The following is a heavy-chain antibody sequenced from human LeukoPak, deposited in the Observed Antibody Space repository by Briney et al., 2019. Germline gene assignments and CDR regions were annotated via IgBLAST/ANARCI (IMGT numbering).Heavy chain of an antibody. V-gene: IGHV3-23*01. J-gene: IGHJ3*02. CDR2: ITASDYTT. CDR3: ARDPNGDYIGAFDN. D-gene: IGHD4-17*01. CDR1: GFFFREYA. Sequence: PGGSLRLSCAASGFFFREYAMTWVRQAPGKGLEWVSSITASDYTTYADSVKGRFTISRDNSKNTLYLQMDSLRGDDTALYHCARDPNGDYIGAFDNWGQGTMVTVSS.